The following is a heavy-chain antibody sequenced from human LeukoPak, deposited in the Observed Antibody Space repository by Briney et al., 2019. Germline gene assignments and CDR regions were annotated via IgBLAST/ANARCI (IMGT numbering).Heavy chain of an antibody. J-gene: IGHJ2*01. CDR3: ARGHQPGYSSGWLDL. Sequence: GGSLRLSCAASGFTFSSYWMHWVRQAPGKGLVWVSRINSDGSSTSYADSVKGRFTISRDNAKNSLYLQMNSLRAEDTAVYYCARGHQPGYSSGWLDLWGRGTLVTVSS. CDR2: INSDGSST. CDR1: GFTFSSYW. D-gene: IGHD6-19*01. V-gene: IGHV3-74*01.